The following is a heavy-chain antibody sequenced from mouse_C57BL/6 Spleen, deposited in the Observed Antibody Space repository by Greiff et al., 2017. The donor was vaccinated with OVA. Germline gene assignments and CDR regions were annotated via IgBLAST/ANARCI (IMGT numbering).Heavy chain of an antibody. CDR2: IYPGDGDT. V-gene: IGHV1-82*01. Sequence: VQLQQSGPELVKPGASAKISCKASGYAFSSSWMNWVKQRPGKGLEWIGRIYPGDGDTNYNGKFKGKATLTADKSSSTAYMQLSSLTSEDSAVYFCAREGAAQAYFDYWGQGTTLTVSS. CDR1: GYAFSSSW. CDR3: AREGAAQAYFDY. D-gene: IGHD3-2*02. J-gene: IGHJ2*01.